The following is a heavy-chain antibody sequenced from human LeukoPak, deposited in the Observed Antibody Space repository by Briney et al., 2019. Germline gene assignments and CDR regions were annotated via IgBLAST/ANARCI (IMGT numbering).Heavy chain of an antibody. D-gene: IGHD3-10*01. Sequence: ASVKVSCKASGYTFTSHAMHWVRQAPGQRLEWMGWINAGNGNTKYSQKFQGRVTITRDTSASTAYMELSSLRSEDTAVYYCARMVRGVGYWFDPWGQGTLVTVSS. J-gene: IGHJ5*02. CDR2: INAGNGNT. CDR3: ARMVRGVGYWFDP. CDR1: GYTFTSHA. V-gene: IGHV1-3*01.